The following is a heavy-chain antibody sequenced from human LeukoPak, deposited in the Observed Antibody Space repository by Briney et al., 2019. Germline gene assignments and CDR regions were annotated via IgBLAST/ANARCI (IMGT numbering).Heavy chain of an antibody. Sequence: PGGSLRLSCAASGFTFTNYWMSWVRQAPGKGLELVANIKQGRSEKYYVDSVKGRFTISRDNAKNSLYLQMNSLRAEDTAVYYCAELGITMIGGVWGKGTTVTISS. CDR2: IKQGRSEK. D-gene: IGHD3-10*02. CDR1: GFTFTNYW. J-gene: IGHJ6*04. CDR3: AELGITMIGGV. V-gene: IGHV3-7*01.